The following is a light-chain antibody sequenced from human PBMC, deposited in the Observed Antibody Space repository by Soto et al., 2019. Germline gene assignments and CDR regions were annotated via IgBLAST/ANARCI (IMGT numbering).Light chain of an antibody. J-gene: IGKJ1*01. CDR2: GVS. CDR1: QIGSPSY. CDR3: QHFGYPQWT. V-gene: IGKV3-20*01. Sequence: EMVLTPSPGTLSMSPVERVTLSRRASQIGSPSYLAWYQQRPGQPPKLLIYGVSTRANGVPDRFSGTGSGTDFTLAISRLEPEDSAVYYCQHFGYPQWTFGQGTKVDIK.